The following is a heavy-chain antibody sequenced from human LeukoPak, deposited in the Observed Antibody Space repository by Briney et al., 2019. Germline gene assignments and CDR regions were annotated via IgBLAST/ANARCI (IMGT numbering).Heavy chain of an antibody. J-gene: IGHJ4*02. CDR2: IIPIFGTA. D-gene: IGHD7-27*01. Sequence: SVKVSCKASGGTFSGYAISWVRQAPGQGLEWMGGIIPIFGTANYAQKFQGRVTITADESTSTAYMELSSLRSEDTAVYYCARDSWGRGYFDYWGQGTLVTVSS. CDR1: GGTFSGYA. V-gene: IGHV1-69*01. CDR3: ARDSWGRGYFDY.